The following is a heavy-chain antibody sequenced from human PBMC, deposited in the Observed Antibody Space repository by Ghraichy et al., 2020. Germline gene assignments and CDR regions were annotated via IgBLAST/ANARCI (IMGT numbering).Heavy chain of an antibody. CDR3: ARGPDSSGWYLFDP. CDR2: IYHTGST. V-gene: IGHV4-4*02. Sequence: SETLSLTCSVSGDSITTTHWWSWVRQTPGKGLEWIGEIYHTGSTTNNPSLRSRVTMSVDKSKNQFSLTLTSMTAADTAVYYCARGPDSSGWYLFDPWGQGTLVTVSS. D-gene: IGHD6-19*01. J-gene: IGHJ5*02. CDR1: GDSITTTHW.